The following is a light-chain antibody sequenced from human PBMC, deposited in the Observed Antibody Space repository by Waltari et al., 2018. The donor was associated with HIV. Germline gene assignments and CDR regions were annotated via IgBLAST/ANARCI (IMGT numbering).Light chain of an antibody. J-gene: IGLJ2*01. V-gene: IGLV3-21*02. CDR1: SVGSKS. CDR2: DDS. CDR3: QVCVDNSVI. Sequence: SYVLPPPPSVSVAPGQTARIPCGGNSVGSKSVHWYQQKSGQAPVLVVYDDSDRPSGIPERFSGSNSGNTATLTISRVEDGDEADYYCQVCVDNSVIFAGGTRLTVL.